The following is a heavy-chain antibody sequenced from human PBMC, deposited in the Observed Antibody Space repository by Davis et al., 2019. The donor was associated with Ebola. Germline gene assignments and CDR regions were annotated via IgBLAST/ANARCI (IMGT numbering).Heavy chain of an antibody. CDR3: ARMPGNGASYFES. CDR2: ADWDDYK. D-gene: IGHD2-8*01. CDR1: GFSLSARGMR. V-gene: IGHV2-70*04. Sequence: SGSTLVTPTPTLTLTCAFSGFSLSARGMRVRWVRQSPGNALDRLARADWDDYKFYSTSLKTRLSISKDTSKNQVVLTMANMDPVDTATYYCARMPGNGASYFESWGQGILVTVSS. J-gene: IGHJ4*02.